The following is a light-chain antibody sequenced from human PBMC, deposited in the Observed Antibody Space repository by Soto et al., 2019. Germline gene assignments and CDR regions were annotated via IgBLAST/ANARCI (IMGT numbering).Light chain of an antibody. Sequence: EIVMTQSPATLSVSPGERATLSCRASQSVSSNLAWYQQKPGQAPRLLIYGASTRATGIPARFSGSVSGTEFTLTISSLQSEDFAVYYCQQYNNWPPHTFGQGTKVEIK. J-gene: IGKJ1*01. CDR1: QSVSSN. CDR3: QQYNNWPPHT. V-gene: IGKV3-15*01. CDR2: GAS.